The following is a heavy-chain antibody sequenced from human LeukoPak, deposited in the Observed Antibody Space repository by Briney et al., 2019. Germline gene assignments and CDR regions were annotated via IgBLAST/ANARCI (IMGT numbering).Heavy chain of an antibody. CDR2: IKSKTNGGTT. CDR1: GFSFSNAW. D-gene: IGHD3-16*01. V-gene: IGHV3-15*01. J-gene: IGHJ4*02. Sequence: GGSLRLSCADPGFSFSNAWMSWVRQAPGKGLEWVGRIKSKTNGGTTDYAAPVKGRFAISRDDSKNTLYLQMNSLKTEDTAVYYCTKDDPLNRSWGQGTLVTVSS. CDR3: TKDDPLNRS.